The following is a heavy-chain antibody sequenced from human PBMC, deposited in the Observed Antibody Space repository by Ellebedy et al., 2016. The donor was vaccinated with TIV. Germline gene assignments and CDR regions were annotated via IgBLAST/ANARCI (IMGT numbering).Heavy chain of an antibody. CDR1: GFTLSSYR. V-gene: IGHV3-7*04. CDR3: ARYDYGDSALYYYGMDV. Sequence: GESLKISCAASGFTLSSYRMSWVRQAPGKGLEWVANIKQDGSEKYYVDSVKGRFTNSRDNAKNSLYLQMNSLRAEDTAVYYCARYDYGDSALYYYGMDVWGQGTTVTVSS. D-gene: IGHD4-17*01. CDR2: IKQDGSEK. J-gene: IGHJ6*02.